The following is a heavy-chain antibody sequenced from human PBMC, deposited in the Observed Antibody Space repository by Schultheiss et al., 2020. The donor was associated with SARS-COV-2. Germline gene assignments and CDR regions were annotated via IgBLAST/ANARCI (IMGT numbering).Heavy chain of an antibody. V-gene: IGHV4-34*10. J-gene: IGHJ6*02. D-gene: IGHD1-26*01. CDR2: IYYSGST. CDR3: ARAPGATHYGMDV. CDR1: GGSFSGYY. Sequence: SETLSLTCAVYGGSFSGYYWSWIRQPPGKGLEWIGSIYYSGSTYYNPSLKSRVTMSVDTSKNQFSLKLSSVTAADTAVYYCARAPGATHYGMDVWGQGTTVTVSS.